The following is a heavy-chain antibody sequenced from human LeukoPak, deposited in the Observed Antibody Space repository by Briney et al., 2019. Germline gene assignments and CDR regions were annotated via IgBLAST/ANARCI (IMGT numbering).Heavy chain of an antibody. D-gene: IGHD3-22*01. Sequence: GRSLRLSCAASGFTFDDYAMHWVRQAPGKGLEWVSGISWNSGIIGYADSVKGRFTISRDNAKNSLYLQKNSLRAEDTALYYCAKGADYDSSGYYYGNWFDPWGPGTLVPVSS. CDR3: AKGADYDSSGYYYGNWFDP. J-gene: IGHJ5*02. V-gene: IGHV3-9*01. CDR2: ISWNSGII. CDR1: GFTFDDYA.